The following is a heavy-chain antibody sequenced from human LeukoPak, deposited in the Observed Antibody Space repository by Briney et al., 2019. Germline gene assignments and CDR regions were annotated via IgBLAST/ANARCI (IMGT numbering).Heavy chain of an antibody. CDR3: AKGLGFDY. J-gene: IGHJ4*02. CDR1: GFPFSSYA. V-gene: IGHV3-23*01. CDR2: ISYSGN. Sequence: GGSLRLSCTASGFPFSSYAMSWVRQAPGKGLEWVSTISYSGNYYADSVQGRFTISRDNSKNTLYLQINSLRAEDTAIYYCAKGLGFDYWGQGTLVTVSS.